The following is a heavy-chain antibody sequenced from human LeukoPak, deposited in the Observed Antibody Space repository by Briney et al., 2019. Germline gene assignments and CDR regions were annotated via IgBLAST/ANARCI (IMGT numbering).Heavy chain of an antibody. D-gene: IGHD1-26*01. V-gene: IGHV4-34*01. CDR3: ARGVGDTPPFGYYYYYMDV. Sequence: SDTLSLTCAVYGGSFSVYYWSWLRQPPGKGLEWIGEINHSGSTNYNPSIKSRVTISVDTSKNQFSLKLSSVTAADTAVYYCARGVGDTPPFGYYYYYMDVWGKGTTVTVSS. J-gene: IGHJ6*03. CDR1: GGSFSVYY. CDR2: INHSGST.